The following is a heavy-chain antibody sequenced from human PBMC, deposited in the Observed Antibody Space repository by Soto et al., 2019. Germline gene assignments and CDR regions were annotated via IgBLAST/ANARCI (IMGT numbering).Heavy chain of an antibody. Sequence: GGSLRLSCVGSGFTFNDAWMNWVRHAPGKGLEWVGHIKSKIDGGTIAYAAPLKGRFTISRDDSKNTVYLQVNSLTIVDTAVYYCMTDREFRPAYWGQGTLVTVSS. J-gene: IGHJ4*02. CDR1: GFTFNDAW. V-gene: IGHV3-15*07. CDR3: MTDREFRPAY. CDR2: IKSKIDGGTI.